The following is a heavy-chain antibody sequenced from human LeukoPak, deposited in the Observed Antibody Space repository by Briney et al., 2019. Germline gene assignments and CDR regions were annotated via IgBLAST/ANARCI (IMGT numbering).Heavy chain of an antibody. CDR1: GGSISSYY. CDR2: IYTSGST. J-gene: IGHJ4*02. D-gene: IGHD4/OR15-4a*01. CDR3: ARDLHPGASGDY. Sequence: SETLALTCTVSGGSISSYYWSWIRQPAGKGLEWIGRIYTSGSTYYNPSLKSRASISIDTSKNQFSLKLSSVTAADTAVYYCARDLHPGASGDYWGQGTLVTVSS. V-gene: IGHV4-4*07.